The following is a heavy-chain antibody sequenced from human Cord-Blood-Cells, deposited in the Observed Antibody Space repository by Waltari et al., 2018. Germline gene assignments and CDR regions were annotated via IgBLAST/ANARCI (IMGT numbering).Heavy chain of an antibody. J-gene: IGHJ4*02. D-gene: IGHD3-10*01. CDR2: MNPNSGNT. V-gene: IGHV1-8*01. CDR3: ARGPFHYGSGSYYNEFDY. Sequence: QVQLVQSGAEVKKTGASVKVSSKASGYTFTSYDINWVPQATGPGLEWMGWMNPNSGNTGYAQKFQGRVTMTRNTSISTAYMELSSLRSEDTAVYYCARGPFHYGSGSYYNEFDYWGQGTLVTVSS. CDR1: GYTFTSYD.